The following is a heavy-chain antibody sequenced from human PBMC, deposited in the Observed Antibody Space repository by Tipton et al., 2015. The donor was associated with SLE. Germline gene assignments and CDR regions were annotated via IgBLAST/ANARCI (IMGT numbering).Heavy chain of an antibody. J-gene: IGHJ4*02. D-gene: IGHD2-2*01. CDR1: GYNVTELP. CDR2: FDPDDGET. V-gene: IGHV1-24*01. Sequence: QLVQSGAEVKKPGTSVKVSCKVSGYNVTELPMHWVRQPPGKGLEWMGGFDPDDGETIHSQKFQGRVTMTEDTSTDTAYMELSSLKSEDTAVYYCATLDYTSPDYWGQGTLVTVSS. CDR3: ATLDYTSPDY.